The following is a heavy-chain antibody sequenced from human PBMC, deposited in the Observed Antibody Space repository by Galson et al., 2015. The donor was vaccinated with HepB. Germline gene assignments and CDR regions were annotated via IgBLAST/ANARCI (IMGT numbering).Heavy chain of an antibody. CDR3: VFLRGNDLKPLDY. D-gene: IGHD4-23*01. CDR2: ISSSSSSI. Sequence: LRLSCAASTFIFSTYSMNWVRQAPGKGLEWVSYISSSSSSIYYADSVKGRFTISRDNAKNSLYLQMSSLRAEDMAVYYCVFLRGNDLKPLDYWGQGTLVTVSS. CDR1: TFIFSTYS. V-gene: IGHV3-48*04. J-gene: IGHJ4*02.